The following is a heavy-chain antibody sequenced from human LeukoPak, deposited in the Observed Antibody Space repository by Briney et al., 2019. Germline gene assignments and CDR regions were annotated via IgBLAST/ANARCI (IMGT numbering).Heavy chain of an antibody. D-gene: IGHD1-26*01. CDR1: GYTLTELS. J-gene: IGHJ5*02. V-gene: IGHV1-24*01. CDR2: FDPEDGET. Sequence: ASVKVSCKVSGYTLTELSMHWVRQAPGKGLEWRGGFDPEDGETIYAQKFQGRVTMTEDTSTDTAYMELSSLRSEDTAVYCCATGEELTRGPSWFDPWGQGTLVTVSS. CDR3: ATGEELTRGPSWFDP.